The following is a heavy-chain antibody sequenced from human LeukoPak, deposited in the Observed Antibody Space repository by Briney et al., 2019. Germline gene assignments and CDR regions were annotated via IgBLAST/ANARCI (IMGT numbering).Heavy chain of an antibody. V-gene: IGHV3-11*04. CDR2: ISSSGSTI. CDR1: GFTFSDYY. CDR3: ASILGYCSSTSCYAFDC. D-gene: IGHD2-2*01. Sequence: PGGSLRLSCAASGFTFSDYYMSWIRQAPGKGLEWVSYISSSGSTIYYADSVKGRFTISRDNAKNSLYLQMNSLRAEDTAVYYCASILGYCSSTSCYAFDCWGQGTLVTVSS. J-gene: IGHJ4*02.